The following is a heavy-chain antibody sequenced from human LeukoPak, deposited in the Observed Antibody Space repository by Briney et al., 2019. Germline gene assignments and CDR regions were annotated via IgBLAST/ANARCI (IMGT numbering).Heavy chain of an antibody. Sequence: EASVKVSCKASGYTFTSYGISWGRQAPGQGLEWMGWISAYNGNTNYAQKLQGRVTMTTDTSTSTAYMELRSLRSDDTAVYYCARANHQYYYDSSGYYPTPTFDYWGQGTLVTVSS. V-gene: IGHV1-18*01. J-gene: IGHJ4*02. D-gene: IGHD3-22*01. CDR1: GYTFTSYG. CDR3: ARANHQYYYDSSGYYPTPTFDY. CDR2: ISAYNGNT.